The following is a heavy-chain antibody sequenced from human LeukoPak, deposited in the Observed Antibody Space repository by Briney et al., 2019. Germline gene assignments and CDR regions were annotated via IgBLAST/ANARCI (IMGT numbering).Heavy chain of an antibody. CDR3: ANDRLELDS. J-gene: IGHJ4*02. D-gene: IGHD1-1*01. CDR1: GFTFWKSA. V-gene: IGHV3-23*01. Sequence: GGSLRLSCAASGFTFWKSAMSWVRQAPGKGPEWVSAISDSGGKTYYSDSVKGRFTISRDNSKNTLYLQMNSLRGDDTAVYYCANDRLELDSWGQGTLVTVSS. CDR2: ISDSGGKT.